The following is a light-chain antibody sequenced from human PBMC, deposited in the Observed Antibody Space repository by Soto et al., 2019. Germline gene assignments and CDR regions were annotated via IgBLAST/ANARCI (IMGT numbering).Light chain of an antibody. CDR3: MQALQTPYT. J-gene: IGKJ2*01. CDR2: LGS. V-gene: IGKV2-28*01. CDR1: QSLLHSNAYNY. Sequence: DIVMTQSPLSLPVTPGEPASFSCRSSQSLLHSNAYNYLDWYLQKPGQSPQLLIYLGSNRASGVPDRFSGSGSGTDFTLKISRVEAEDVGVYYCMQALQTPYTFGRGTKLEIK.